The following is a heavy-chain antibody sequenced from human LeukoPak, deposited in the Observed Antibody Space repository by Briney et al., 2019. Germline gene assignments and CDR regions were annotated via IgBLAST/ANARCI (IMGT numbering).Heavy chain of an antibody. D-gene: IGHD1-7*01. CDR1: GFTFSSYV. CDR3: AVWGKELPTPRDY. CDR2: ITTSVDNT. J-gene: IGHJ4*02. Sequence: GGSLRLSCGASGFTFSSYVVSWVRQARGKALEGVSAITTSVDNTHYADSVKGRFTISRDNPKHTLYLQMNSLRAEDTAVYYCAVWGKELPTPRDYWGQGTLVTVSS. V-gene: IGHV3-23*01.